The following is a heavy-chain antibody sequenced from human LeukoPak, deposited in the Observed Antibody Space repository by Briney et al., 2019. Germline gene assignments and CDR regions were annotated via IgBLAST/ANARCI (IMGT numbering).Heavy chain of an antibody. J-gene: IGHJ5*02. CDR1: GYTFTGYY. D-gene: IGHD2-8*01. Sequence: ASVKVSCKASGYTFTGYYMHWVRQAPGQGLEWMGWINPNSGGTNYAQKFQGRVTMTRDTSISTAYMELSRLRSDDTAVYYCAREDIVPMVDASWFDPWGQGTLVTVSS. CDR3: AREDIVPMVDASWFDP. CDR2: INPNSGGT. V-gene: IGHV1-2*02.